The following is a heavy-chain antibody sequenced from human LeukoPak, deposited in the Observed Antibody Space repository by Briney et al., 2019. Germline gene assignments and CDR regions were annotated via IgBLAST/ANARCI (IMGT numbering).Heavy chain of an antibody. Sequence: TGGSLRLSCAASGFTFSSYAMSWVRQAPGKGLEWVSAISGSGGSTYYADSVKGRFTISRDNSKDTLYLQMNSLRAEDTAVYYCAKVTHTFKYYYMGVWGKGTTVTVSS. V-gene: IGHV3-23*01. CDR3: AKVTHTFKYYYMGV. D-gene: IGHD3-3*02. J-gene: IGHJ6*03. CDR2: ISGSGGST. CDR1: GFTFSSYA.